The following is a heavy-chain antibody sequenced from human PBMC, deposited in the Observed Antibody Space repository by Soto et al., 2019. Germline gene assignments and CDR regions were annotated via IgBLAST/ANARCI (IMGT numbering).Heavy chain of an antibody. J-gene: IGHJ4*02. Sequence: QVQLVESGGGVVQPGRSLRLSCAASGFTFSSYAMHWVRQAPGKGLEWVAVISYDGSNKYYADSVKGRFTISRDNSKNTLYLHMNSLRAEDTAVYYCATAYGSGSYLFPDYWGQGTLVTVSS. V-gene: IGHV3-30-3*01. CDR1: GFTFSSYA. D-gene: IGHD3-10*01. CDR3: ATAYGSGSYLFPDY. CDR2: ISYDGSNK.